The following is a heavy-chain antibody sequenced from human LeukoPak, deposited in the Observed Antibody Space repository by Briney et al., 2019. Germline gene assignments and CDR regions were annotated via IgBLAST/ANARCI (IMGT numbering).Heavy chain of an antibody. CDR1: GYTFTSYA. CDR3: ARDHSVADIVATMVPGWFDP. Sequence: ASVKVSCKASGYTFTSYAMHWVRQAPGQRLEWMGWINAGNGNTKYSQKFQGRVTITRDTSASTAYMELSSLRSEDTAVYYCARDHSVADIVATMVPGWFDPWGQGTLVTVSS. D-gene: IGHD5-12*01. CDR2: INAGNGNT. V-gene: IGHV1-3*01. J-gene: IGHJ5*02.